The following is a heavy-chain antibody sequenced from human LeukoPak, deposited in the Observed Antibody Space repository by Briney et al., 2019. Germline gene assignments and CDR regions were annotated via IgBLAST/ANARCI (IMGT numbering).Heavy chain of an antibody. J-gene: IGHJ4*02. V-gene: IGHV7-4-1*02. CDR1: GYTFTNYA. Sequence: ASVKVSCKASGYTFTNYALNWVRQAPGQGLEWMGWINTNTGNPTYAQGLTGRFVFSLDSSVSTAYLQISSLKAEDTAVYYCARTMVTTIVDYWGQGTLVTVSP. CDR3: ARTMVTTIVDY. CDR2: INTNTGNP. D-gene: IGHD4-17*01.